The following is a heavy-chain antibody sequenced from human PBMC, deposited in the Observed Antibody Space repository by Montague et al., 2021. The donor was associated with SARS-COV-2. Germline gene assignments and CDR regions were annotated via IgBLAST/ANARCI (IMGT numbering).Heavy chain of an antibody. CDR1: GGSISSGGYY. Sequence: LSLTCTVSGGSISSGGYYWSWIRQHPGKGLEWIGYIYYSGSTYYNPSLKSRVTISVDTSKNQSSLKLSSVTAADTAVYYCARAFVVVIAIDAFDIWGQGTMVTVSS. J-gene: IGHJ3*02. D-gene: IGHD2-21*01. CDR3: ARAFVVVIAIDAFDI. V-gene: IGHV4-31*03. CDR2: IYYSGST.